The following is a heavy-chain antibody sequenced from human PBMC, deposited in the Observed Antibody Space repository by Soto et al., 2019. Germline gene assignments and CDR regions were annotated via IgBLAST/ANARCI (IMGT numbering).Heavy chain of an antibody. CDR3: ARGTLYSDFGSDYGAFEH. D-gene: IGHD3-3*01. Sequence: ASVKVSCKTSGYTFTSDTINWVRQAPGQGLEWMGWINTYNHNTKSALQLQGRVTMTTDTSTNTAYMELRSLRSDDTAVYYWARGTLYSDFGSDYGAFEHWVHRALVTGSS. CDR2: INTYNHNT. V-gene: IGHV1-18*04. CDR1: GYTFTSDT. J-gene: IGHJ4*01.